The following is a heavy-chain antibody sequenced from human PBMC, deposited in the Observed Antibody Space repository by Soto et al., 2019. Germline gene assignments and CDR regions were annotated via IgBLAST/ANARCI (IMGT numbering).Heavy chain of an antibody. CDR3: ARGQEGVVATH. Sequence: QVQLQQWGAGLLKPSETLSLNCAVTGGSLSGYYWSWIRQPPGKGLEWIGEVKDGGHTNYSPSLRGRVTISSDTSNNLFALRLNSVTAADTGVYYCARGQEGVVATHWDQGSLVTVSA. J-gene: IGHJ1*01. D-gene: IGHD5-12*01. V-gene: IGHV4-34*01. CDR1: GGSLSGYY. CDR2: VKDGGHT.